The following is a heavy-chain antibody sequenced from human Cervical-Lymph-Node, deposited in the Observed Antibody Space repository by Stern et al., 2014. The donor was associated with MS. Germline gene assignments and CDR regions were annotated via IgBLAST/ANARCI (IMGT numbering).Heavy chain of an antibody. CDR2: IDWDDDK. Sequence: QLTLKEPGPALVKPTQTLTLTCTFSGFSLRSSGMCGSWIRQPPGKALEWLALIDWDDDKYYTTSLKTRLTISKDTSKNQVVLTMTNMGPVDTATYYCARLQGYWYFDLWGRGTLVTVSS. V-gene: IGHV2-70*01. J-gene: IGHJ2*01. CDR3: ARLQGYWYFDL. CDR1: GFSLRSSGMC.